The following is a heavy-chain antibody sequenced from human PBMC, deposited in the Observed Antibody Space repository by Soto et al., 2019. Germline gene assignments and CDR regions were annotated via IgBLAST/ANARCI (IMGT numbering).Heavy chain of an antibody. V-gene: IGHV1-58*01. CDR3: AAARRDSYGYFHYYYGMDV. D-gene: IGHD5-18*01. J-gene: IGHJ6*02. CDR2: IVVGSGNT. Sequence: ASVKVSCKASGFTFTSSAVQWVRQARGQRLEWIGWIVVGSGNTNYAQKFQERVTITRDRSTSTAYMELSSLRSEDTAVYYCAAARRDSYGYFHYYYGMDVWGQGTTVTVSS. CDR1: GFTFTSSA.